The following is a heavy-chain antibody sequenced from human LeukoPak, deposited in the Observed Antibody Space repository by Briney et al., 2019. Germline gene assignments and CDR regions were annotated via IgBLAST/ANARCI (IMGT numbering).Heavy chain of an antibody. D-gene: IGHD4-17*01. CDR2: IIPIFGTA. V-gene: IGHV1-69*13. J-gene: IGHJ4*02. CDR3: ARPRFDGDYLTFFDY. Sequence: SVKVSCKASGYTFTSYDINWVRQAPGQGPEWMGGIIPIFGTANSAQKFQGRVPITADESTSTDYMELSSLRSEDTAVYYCARPRFDGDYLTFFDYWGQGTLVTVSS. CDR1: GYTFTSYD.